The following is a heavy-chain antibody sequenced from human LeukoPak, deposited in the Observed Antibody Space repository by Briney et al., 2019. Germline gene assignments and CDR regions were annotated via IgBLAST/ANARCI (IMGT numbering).Heavy chain of an antibody. V-gene: IGHV3-66*02. CDR1: GFTVSSNY. D-gene: IGHD6-6*01. CDR2: IYSGGST. CDR3: ARGSSSSHYYYYYYMDA. Sequence: PGGSLRLSCAASGFTVSSNYMSWVRQAPGKGLEWVSVIYSGGSTYYADSVKGRFTISRDNSKNTLYLQMDSLRAEDTAVYYCARGSSSSHYYYYYYMDAWGKGTTVTVSS. J-gene: IGHJ6*03.